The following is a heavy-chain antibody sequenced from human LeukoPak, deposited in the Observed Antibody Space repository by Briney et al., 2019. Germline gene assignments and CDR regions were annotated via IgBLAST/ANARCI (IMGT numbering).Heavy chain of an antibody. V-gene: IGHV4-59*01. CDR1: GGSISSYY. J-gene: IGHJ6*03. CDR2: IYYSGST. CDR3: ARGIVGANPYYYYYMDV. Sequence: SETLSLTCTISGGSISSYYWSWIRQPPGKGLEWIGYIYYSGSTNYNPSLKSRVTISVDTSKNQFSLKLSSVTAADTAVYYCARGIVGANPYYYYYMDVWGKGTTVTVSS. D-gene: IGHD1-26*01.